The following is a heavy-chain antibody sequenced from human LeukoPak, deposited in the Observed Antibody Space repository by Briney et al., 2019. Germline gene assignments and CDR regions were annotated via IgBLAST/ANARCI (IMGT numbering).Heavy chain of an antibody. J-gene: IGHJ6*03. CDR2: IYTSGST. V-gene: IGHV4-4*07. CDR1: GGSLSSYY. Sequence: PSGTLSLTCTVSGGSLSSYYSSWVWHPARKGLEWIGRIYTSGSTNSNPSLKSRVTISVDKPKNQSSLKLSSVTAADTAVYYCAREPAVAGTSYYYYYYMDVWGKGTTVTVSS. D-gene: IGHD6-19*01. CDR3: AREPAVAGTSYYYYYYMDV.